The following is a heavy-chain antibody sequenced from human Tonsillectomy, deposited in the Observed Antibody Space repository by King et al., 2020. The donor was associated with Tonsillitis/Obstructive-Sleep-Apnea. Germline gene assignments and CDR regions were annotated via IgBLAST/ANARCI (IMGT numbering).Heavy chain of an antibody. CDR3: ARAGYSSSWSLFDY. CDR2: LDSGGSP. J-gene: IGHJ4*02. Sequence: VQLVESGGGLIQPGGSLRLSCAASGFTVSSNYMSWVRQAPGKGREWGPVLDSGGSPYYADSVKGRFTISRDNSKNTRDLQMNSLRAEDTAVYYCARAGYSSSWSLFDYWGQGTLVTVSS. V-gene: IGHV3-53*01. CDR1: GFTVSSNY. D-gene: IGHD6-13*01.